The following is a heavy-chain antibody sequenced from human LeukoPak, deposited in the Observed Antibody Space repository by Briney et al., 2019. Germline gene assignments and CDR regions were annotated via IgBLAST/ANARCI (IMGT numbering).Heavy chain of an antibody. CDR1: GGSFSGYY. V-gene: IGHV4-34*01. CDR3: ARAGDVFGGGYYHFDY. D-gene: IGHD3-3*01. CDR2: INHSGST. Sequence: PSETLSLTCAVYGGSFSGYYWSWIRQPPGKGLEWIGEINHSGSTNYNPSLKSRVTISVDTSKNQFSLKLSSVTAADTAVYYCARAGDVFGGGYYHFDYGGQGTLVTVSS. J-gene: IGHJ4*02.